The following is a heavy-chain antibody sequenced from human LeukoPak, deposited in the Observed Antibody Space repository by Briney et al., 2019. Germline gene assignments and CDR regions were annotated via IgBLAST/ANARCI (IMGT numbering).Heavy chain of an antibody. CDR3: TRSYNYAYDY. J-gene: IGHJ4*02. Sequence: SQTLSLTCAISGDSVSSNSVGWHWIRQSPSRGLEWLGRTYYRSKWYNDYAVSVKSRVTINPDTSKNQFSLQLNSVTPEGTAVYYCTRSYNYAYDYWGQGSLVTVSS. D-gene: IGHD5-18*01. V-gene: IGHV6-1*01. CDR2: TYYRSKWYN. CDR1: GDSVSSNSVG.